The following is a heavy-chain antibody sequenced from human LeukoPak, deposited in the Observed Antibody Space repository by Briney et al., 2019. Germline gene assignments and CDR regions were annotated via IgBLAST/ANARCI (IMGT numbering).Heavy chain of an antibody. CDR1: GFIFDDYG. CDR3: AKDPDCTSGICYTFFDY. CDR2: ISWNGDST. D-gene: IGHD2-8*01. Sequence: GGSLRLSCAASGFIFDDYGMSWVRQAPGKGLEWVSGISWNGDSTGYADSVKGRFTISRDNSKNTLYLQMNSLRAEDTAVYYCAKDPDCTSGICYTFFDYWGQGTLVTVSS. V-gene: IGHV3-20*04. J-gene: IGHJ4*02.